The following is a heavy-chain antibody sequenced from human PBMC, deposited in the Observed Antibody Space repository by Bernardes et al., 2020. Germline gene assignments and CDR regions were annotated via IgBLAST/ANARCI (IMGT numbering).Heavy chain of an antibody. CDR2: ISPSGRHT. Sequence: GGSLRLSCAPSGFTFSHYAMTWVRQAPGKGLECVATISPSGRHTSYADSVKGRFTISRDNSKNTLYLQMNSLRAEDTAQYYCASESGGDCNRGSGYSRSDYWGQGTLVTVSS. CDR3: ASESGGDCNRGSGYSRSDY. V-gene: IGHV3-23*01. D-gene: IGHD2-15*01. CDR1: GFTFSHYA. J-gene: IGHJ4*02.